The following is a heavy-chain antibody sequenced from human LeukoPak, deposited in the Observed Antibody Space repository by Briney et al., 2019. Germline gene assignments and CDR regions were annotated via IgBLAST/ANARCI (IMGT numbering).Heavy chain of an antibody. CDR3: ARGSTYSSGWYTGFDY. CDR2: IYSGGST. CDR1: EFSVGSNY. Sequence: PGGSLRLSCAASEFSVGSNYMTWVRQAPGKGLEWVSLIYSGGSTYYADSVKGRFTISRDNSKNTLYLQMNSLRAEDTAVYYCARGSTYSSGWYTGFDYWGQGTLVTVSS. V-gene: IGHV3-66*01. D-gene: IGHD6-19*01. J-gene: IGHJ4*02.